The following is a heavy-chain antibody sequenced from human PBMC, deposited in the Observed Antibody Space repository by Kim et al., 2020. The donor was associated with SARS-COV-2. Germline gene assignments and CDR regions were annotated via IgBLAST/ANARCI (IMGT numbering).Heavy chain of an antibody. V-gene: IGHV1-69*13. CDR1: GGTFSSYA. D-gene: IGHD3-10*01. Sequence: SVKVSCKASGGTFSSYAISWVRQAPGQGLEWMGGIIPIFGTANYAQKFKGRVMITADESTSTAYMELSSLRSEDTAVYYCATPGGVRGVIISPSHRYYYGMDFWGQGTTVTVSS. J-gene: IGHJ6*02. CDR2: IIPIFGTA. CDR3: ATPGGVRGVIISPSHRYYYGMDF.